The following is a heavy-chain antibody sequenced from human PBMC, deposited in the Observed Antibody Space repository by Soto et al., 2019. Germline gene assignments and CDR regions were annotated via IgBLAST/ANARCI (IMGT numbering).Heavy chain of an antibody. Sequence: GSLRLSCAASGFTFSSYEMNWVRQAPGKGLEWASYISSSGSTIYYADSVKGRFTISRDNAKNSLYLQMNSLRAEDTAVYYCARSGHYYDSSGYPAGMDVWGQGTTVTVSS. V-gene: IGHV3-48*03. D-gene: IGHD3-22*01. CDR3: ARSGHYYDSSGYPAGMDV. CDR1: GFTFSSYE. CDR2: ISSSGSTI. J-gene: IGHJ6*02.